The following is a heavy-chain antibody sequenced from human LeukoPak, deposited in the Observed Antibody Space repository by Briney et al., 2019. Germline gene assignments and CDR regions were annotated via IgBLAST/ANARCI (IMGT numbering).Heavy chain of an antibody. Sequence: ASVKVSCKASGYTFTGYYMHWVRQAPGQGLEWMGWINPNSGGTNYAQKFQGRVTMTRDTSISTAYMELSRLRSDDTAAYYCARARFYSYGTLGMDVWGQGTTVTVSS. J-gene: IGHJ6*02. CDR3: ARARFYSYGTLGMDV. D-gene: IGHD5-18*01. CDR1: GYTFTGYY. V-gene: IGHV1-2*02. CDR2: INPNSGGT.